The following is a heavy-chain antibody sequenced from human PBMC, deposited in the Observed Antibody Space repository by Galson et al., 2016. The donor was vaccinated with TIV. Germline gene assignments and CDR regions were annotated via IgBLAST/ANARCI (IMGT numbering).Heavy chain of an antibody. Sequence: CAISGDSVSSNSAAWNWLRQSPSRGLEWLGRTSYRSKWYNDYAPSVKSRITINPDTSKNQFSLQLSSVTPEDTAVYYCARATPSVFGIIMTLDSWGQGTLVTVSS. CDR3: ARATPSVFGIIMTLDS. CDR2: TSYRSKWYN. V-gene: IGHV6-1*01. J-gene: IGHJ4*02. CDR1: GDSVSSNSAA. D-gene: IGHD3-16*01.